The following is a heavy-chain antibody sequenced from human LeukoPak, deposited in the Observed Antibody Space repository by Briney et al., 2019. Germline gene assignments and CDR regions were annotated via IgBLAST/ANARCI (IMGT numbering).Heavy chain of an antibody. CDR1: GGSISSSNW. Sequence: SETLSLTCAVSGGSISSSNWWSWVRQPPGKGLEWIGQIYHSGSTNYNPSLKSRVTISVDKSKNQFSLKLSSVTAADTAVYYCARHRLGSSKSFDYWGQGTLVTVSS. CDR2: IYHSGST. D-gene: IGHD3-9*01. CDR3: ARHRLGSSKSFDY. J-gene: IGHJ4*02. V-gene: IGHV4-4*02.